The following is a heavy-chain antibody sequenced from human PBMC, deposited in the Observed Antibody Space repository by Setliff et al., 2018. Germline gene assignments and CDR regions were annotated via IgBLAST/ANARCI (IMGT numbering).Heavy chain of an antibody. D-gene: IGHD3-22*01. CDR3: AKGQGQYYDSSGYYGRVLDY. V-gene: IGHV3-7*01. CDR2: IKQDGSEK. J-gene: IGHJ4*02. CDR1: GFTFSSYW. Sequence: GGSLSLSCAASGFTFSSYWMSWVRQAPGKGLEWVANIKQDGSEKYYVDSVKGRFTISRDNAKNSLYLQMNSLRAEDTAVYYCAKGQGQYYDSSGYYGRVLDYWGQGTLVTVSS.